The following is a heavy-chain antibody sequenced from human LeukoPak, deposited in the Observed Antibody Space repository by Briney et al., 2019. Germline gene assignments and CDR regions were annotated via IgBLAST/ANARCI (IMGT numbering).Heavy chain of an antibody. CDR1: GYTFTDYY. D-gene: IGHD3-22*01. CDR3: ARYPHYYDSSGYEY. Sequence: ASVKVSCKASGYTFTDYYIHWVRQAPGQGLEWMGWINPNSGDTNCTQRLHGRVTMTRDRSITTAYMELNSLRSDDTAVYYCARYPHYYDSSGYEYWGQGTLVTVSS. V-gene: IGHV1-2*02. CDR2: INPNSGDT. J-gene: IGHJ4*02.